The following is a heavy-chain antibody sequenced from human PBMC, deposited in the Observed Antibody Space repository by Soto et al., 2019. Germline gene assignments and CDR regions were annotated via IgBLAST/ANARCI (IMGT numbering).Heavy chain of an antibody. CDR2: IKPDGSTT. V-gene: IGHV3-74*01. CDR1: GFTLSSRW. D-gene: IGHD3-10*02. CDR3: VCYQDTYGKAVFDF. J-gene: IGHJ4*02. Sequence: GESLKISCVVSGFTLSSRWMHWVRQTPGKGLVWVSRIKPDGSTTNYADSVKGRFAISRDNARNTLYLHMNSLRPEDTAMYYCVCYQDTYGKAVFDFWGKGSLVTVSS.